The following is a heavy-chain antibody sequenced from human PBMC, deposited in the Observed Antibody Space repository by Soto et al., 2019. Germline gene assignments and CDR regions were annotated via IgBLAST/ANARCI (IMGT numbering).Heavy chain of an antibody. D-gene: IGHD1-20*01. CDR3: ARVLRPITGTAPYDY. Sequence: QVQLVQSGAEVKKPGASVKVSCKASGYTFTSYVMHWVRQAPGQRLEWMGWINAGNGNTKYSQKFQGRVTITRDTSASTAYMELSSLRSEDTAVYYCARVLRPITGTAPYDYWGQGTLVTVSS. CDR2: INAGNGNT. CDR1: GYTFTSYV. V-gene: IGHV1-3*01. J-gene: IGHJ4*02.